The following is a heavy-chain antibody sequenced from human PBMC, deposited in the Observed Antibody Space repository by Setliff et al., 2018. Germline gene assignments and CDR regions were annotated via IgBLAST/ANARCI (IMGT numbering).Heavy chain of an antibody. D-gene: IGHD1-26*01. V-gene: IGHV3-74*01. CDR3: IRDWGEAGSTNAFDI. CDR1: GLTLSHYW. Sequence: SLKISCEASGLTLSHYWMHWVRQGPGKGLVWVSYINFDGSDTNYADSVKGRFTISRDNAKNTVYLQMNRLRAEDTAVYYCIRDWGEAGSTNAFDIWGQGTVVTVSS. J-gene: IGHJ3*02. CDR2: INFDGSDT.